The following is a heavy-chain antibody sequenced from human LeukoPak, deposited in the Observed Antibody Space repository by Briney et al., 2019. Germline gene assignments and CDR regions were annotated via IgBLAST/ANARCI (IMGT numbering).Heavy chain of an antibody. Sequence: PSETLSLTCAVYGGSFSGYYWSWIRQPPGKGLEWIGEINHSGSTNYNPSLKSRVTISVDTSKNQFSLKLSSVTAADTAVYYCASFRAGSWGQGTLGTVSS. CDR1: GGSFSGYY. CDR3: ASFRAGS. V-gene: IGHV4-34*01. J-gene: IGHJ5*02. CDR2: INHSGST.